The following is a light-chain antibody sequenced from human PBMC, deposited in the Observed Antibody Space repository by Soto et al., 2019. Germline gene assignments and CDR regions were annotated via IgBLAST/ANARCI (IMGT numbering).Light chain of an antibody. J-gene: IGKJ5*01. CDR1: QSIGKH. CDR2: GAS. Sequence: DIQMTQSPSFLSASVGDRVTITCRASQSIGKHLNWYQQKPGKAPKFLIYGASTLQGGVPSRFTGSGSGTAFTLTVNSLQPEDFATYYCQQSYSSPTTFGQGTRLEI. CDR3: QQSYSSPTT. V-gene: IGKV1-39*01.